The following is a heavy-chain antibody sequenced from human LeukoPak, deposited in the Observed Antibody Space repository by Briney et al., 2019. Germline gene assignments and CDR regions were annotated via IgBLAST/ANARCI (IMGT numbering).Heavy chain of an antibody. V-gene: IGHV3-74*01. Sequence: PGGSLRLSCAASGFTFSSHLMHWVRQAPGKGLVWVSRISSDGTYTNYADSVRGRFTISRDNAKNTLYLQMNSLRAEDTAVYYCARGPGSSGGYYAGDFWGQGTLVTVS. D-gene: IGHD1-26*01. CDR1: GFTFSSHL. CDR2: ISSDGTYT. CDR3: ARGPGSSGGYYAGDF. J-gene: IGHJ4*02.